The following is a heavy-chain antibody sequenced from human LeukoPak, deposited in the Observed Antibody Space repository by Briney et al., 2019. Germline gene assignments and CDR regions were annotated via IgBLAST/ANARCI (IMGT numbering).Heavy chain of an antibody. D-gene: IGHD3-3*01. Sequence: SETLSLTCAVYGGSFSGYYWSWIRQPPGKGLEWIGEINHSGSTNYNPSLKSRVTISVDTSKNQSSLKLSSVTAADTAVYYCARDPTYYDFWSGYYAGGLFDYWGQGTLVTVSS. CDR3: ARDPTYYDFWSGYYAGGLFDY. CDR2: INHSGST. V-gene: IGHV4-34*01. J-gene: IGHJ4*02. CDR1: GGSFSGYY.